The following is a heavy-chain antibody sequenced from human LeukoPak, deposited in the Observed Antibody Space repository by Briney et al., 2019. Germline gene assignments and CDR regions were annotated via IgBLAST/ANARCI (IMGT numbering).Heavy chain of an antibody. D-gene: IGHD2-2*01. CDR3: ARRYCSGADCYGGDSYYYMDV. CDR2: INHSGRT. V-gene: IGHV4-34*01. CDR1: GGSFSGYY. J-gene: IGHJ6*03. Sequence: SETLSLTCAVYGGSFSGYYWSWIRQPPGKGLEWIGEINHSGRTYYNPSLKSRVTISVDTSKNQFSLRLTPVTAADTAVYYCARRYCSGADCYGGDSYYYMDVWGKGTTVTISS.